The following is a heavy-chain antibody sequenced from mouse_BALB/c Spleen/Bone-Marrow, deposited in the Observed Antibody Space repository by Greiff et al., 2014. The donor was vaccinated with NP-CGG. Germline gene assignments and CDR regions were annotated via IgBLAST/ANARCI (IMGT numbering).Heavy chain of an antibody. D-gene: IGHD2-1*01. CDR3: ARYGNYCYAMDY. Sequence: EVQLQQPGAELVKPGASVKLSCTASGFNIKDTYMHWVEQRPEQGLEWIGRIDPANGNTKYDPKFQGKATITADTSSNTAYLQLSSLTSEDTAVYYCARYGNYCYAMDYWGQGTSVTVSS. CDR1: GFNIKDTY. V-gene: IGHV14-3*02. CDR2: IDPANGNT. J-gene: IGHJ4*01.